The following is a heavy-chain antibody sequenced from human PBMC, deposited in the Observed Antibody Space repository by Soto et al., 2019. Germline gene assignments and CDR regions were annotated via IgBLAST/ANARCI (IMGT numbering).Heavy chain of an antibody. J-gene: IGHJ6*02. Sequence: PSETLSLTCTVSDGSISISSYYWGWIRQPPGKGLEWIGSIYYSGSTYYNPSLKSRVTISVDTSKNQFSLKLSSVTAADTAVYHCAVRSPSYGMDVWGQGTTVTVSS. CDR1: DGSISISSYY. CDR2: IYYSGST. V-gene: IGHV4-39*01. CDR3: AVRSPSYGMDV. D-gene: IGHD3-10*01.